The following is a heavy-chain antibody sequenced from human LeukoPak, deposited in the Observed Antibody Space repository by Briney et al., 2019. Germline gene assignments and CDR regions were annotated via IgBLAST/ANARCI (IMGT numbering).Heavy chain of an antibody. J-gene: IGHJ4*02. Sequence: GGSLRLSCAASGFAVSRKYMSWVRQAPGKRLEWVSVIYSGAATYYADSVKGRFTISRDNSKNTLYLQMNSLRVEDTAIYYCATHDTSGYYKFDSWGQGTLVTVSS. D-gene: IGHD3-22*01. CDR2: IYSGAAT. CDR1: GFAVSRKY. V-gene: IGHV3-53*01. CDR3: ATHDTSGYYKFDS.